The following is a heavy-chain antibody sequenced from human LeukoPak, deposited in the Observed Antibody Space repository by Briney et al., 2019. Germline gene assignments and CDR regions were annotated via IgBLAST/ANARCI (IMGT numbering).Heavy chain of an antibody. V-gene: IGHV4-39*07. Sequence: SETLSLTCIVSGGSISSSTYFWGWIRQPPGKGLEWIGIISYNGTTYYNPSLKRRVTISVDTSKNQFSLRLNSVTAADTAVYYCARGRGYDPVVFYFDYWGQGNLVTVSS. J-gene: IGHJ4*02. CDR1: GGSISSSTYF. CDR2: ISYNGTT. D-gene: IGHD5-12*01. CDR3: ARGRGYDPVVFYFDY.